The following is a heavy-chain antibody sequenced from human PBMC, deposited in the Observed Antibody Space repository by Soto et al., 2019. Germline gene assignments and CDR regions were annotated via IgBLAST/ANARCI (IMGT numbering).Heavy chain of an antibody. J-gene: IGHJ6*02. CDR1: GFTFSSYA. CDR2: ISYDGSNK. V-gene: IGHV3-30-3*01. D-gene: IGHD6-6*01. Sequence: HPGGSLRLSCAASGFTFSSYAMHWVRQAPGKGLEWVAVISYDGSNKYYADSVKGRFTISRDNSKNTLYLQMNSLRAEDTAVYYCARDGALEYSVFYYYGMYVWGQGTTVTVSS. CDR3: ARDGALEYSVFYYYGMYV.